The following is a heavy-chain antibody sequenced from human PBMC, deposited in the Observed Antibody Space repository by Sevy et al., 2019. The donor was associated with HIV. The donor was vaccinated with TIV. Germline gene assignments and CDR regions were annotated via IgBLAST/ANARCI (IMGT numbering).Heavy chain of an antibody. CDR2: IYSGGST. CDR3: ARDPGLHFYYYYGMDV. D-gene: IGHD3-10*01. CDR1: GFTFSSYS. V-gene: IGHV3-53*01. J-gene: IGHJ6*02. Sequence: GGSLRLSCAASGFTFSSYSMNWVRQAPGKGLEWVSVIYSGGSTYYADSVKGRFTISRDNSKNTLYLQMNSLRAEDTAVYYCARDPGLHFYYYYGMDVWGQGTTVTVSS.